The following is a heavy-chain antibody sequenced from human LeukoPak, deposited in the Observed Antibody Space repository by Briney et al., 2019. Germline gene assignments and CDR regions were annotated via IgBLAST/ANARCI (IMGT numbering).Heavy chain of an antibody. Sequence: GGSLRLSCAASGFTFSDYYMNWIRQAPGKGLEWVPYISSSGTYTNYADSVRGRFTISRDNAKNSLYLQMNSLRAEDTAVYHCANIGGYYYDSSGYYQDYWGQGTLVTVSS. V-gene: IGHV3-11*06. D-gene: IGHD3-22*01. CDR3: ANIGGYYYDSSGYYQDY. J-gene: IGHJ4*02. CDR2: ISSSGTYT. CDR1: GFTFSDYY.